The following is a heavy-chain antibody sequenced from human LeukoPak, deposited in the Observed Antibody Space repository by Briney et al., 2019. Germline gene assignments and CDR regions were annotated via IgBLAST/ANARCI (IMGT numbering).Heavy chain of an antibody. CDR1: RFIFSDYY. V-gene: IGHV3-11*06. CDR2: ISGSGSDT. D-gene: IGHD6-13*01. CDR3: ARVGSIAAAGTPDY. Sequence: GGSLRLSCAASRFIFSDYYMTWIRQAPGKGLEWLSYISGSGSDTNYADSVKGRFTTSRDNAKNSLYLQMDSLRAEDTAVYYCARVGSIAAAGTPDYWGQGTLVTVSS. J-gene: IGHJ4*02.